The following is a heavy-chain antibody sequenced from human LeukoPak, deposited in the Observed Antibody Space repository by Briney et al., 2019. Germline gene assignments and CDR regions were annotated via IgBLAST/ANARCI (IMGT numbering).Heavy chain of an antibody. CDR3: ARDRAYYYDSSGYSYAFDI. V-gene: IGHV4-61*02. CDR1: GGSISSGSYY. CDR2: IYTSGST. J-gene: IGHJ3*02. Sequence: SETLSLTCTVSGGSISSGSYYWSWIRPPDGKGLEWIGRIYTSGSTNYHPSLKSRVTISVHTSKNQFSLKLSSVTAADTAVYYCARDRAYYYDSSGYSYAFDIWGQGTMVTVSS. D-gene: IGHD3-22*01.